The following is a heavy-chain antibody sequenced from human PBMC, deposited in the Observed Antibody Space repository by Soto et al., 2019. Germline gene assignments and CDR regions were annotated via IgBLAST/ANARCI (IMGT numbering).Heavy chain of an antibody. CDR2: IYWDDYK. V-gene: IGHV2-5*02. CDR1: GFSLSTSGVG. D-gene: IGHD1-26*01. Sequence: QITLKESGPALVKPTQTLTLTCTFSGFSLSTSGVGVGWIRQPPGEALEWLALIYWDDYKHFSPSLESRLTNTQGPPQNQVGPKKTKQGPVEPAQNYLWEKGGGDRILDYWGQGTLVTVSS. J-gene: IGHJ4*02. CDR3: WEKGGGDRILDY.